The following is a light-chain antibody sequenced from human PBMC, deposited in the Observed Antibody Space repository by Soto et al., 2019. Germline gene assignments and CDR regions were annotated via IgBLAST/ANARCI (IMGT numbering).Light chain of an antibody. V-gene: IGKV3-20*01. CDR3: QQYGSSPWP. J-gene: IGKJ1*01. CDR1: QSVSSSY. Sequence: EIVLTQSPGTLSLSPGERATLSCRASQSVSSSYLAWYQQKPGQAPRLLIYGASSRATGIPDRFSGSGSGTDFTLTISRLEPEDFVVYYCQQYGSSPWPFGQGSEVEIK. CDR2: GAS.